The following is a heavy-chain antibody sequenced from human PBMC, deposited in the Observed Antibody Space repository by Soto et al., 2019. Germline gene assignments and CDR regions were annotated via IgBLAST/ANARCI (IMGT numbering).Heavy chain of an antibody. Sequence: SETLSLTWTVSGGSVRSGNYDWSWIRQPPGKGLEWIGCIYYSGTTSYNPSLNSRVTMSVDTSKNQFSLKVNSVTAADPAVYYCARESYYGSGATVVAYWGQGTLVTVSS. CDR1: GGSVRSGNYD. CDR2: IYYSGTT. CDR3: ARESYYGSGATVVAY. V-gene: IGHV4-61*01. D-gene: IGHD3-10*01. J-gene: IGHJ4*02.